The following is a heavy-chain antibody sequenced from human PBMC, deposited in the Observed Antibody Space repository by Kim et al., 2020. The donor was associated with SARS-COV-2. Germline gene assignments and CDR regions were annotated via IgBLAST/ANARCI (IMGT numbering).Heavy chain of an antibody. J-gene: IGHJ5*02. D-gene: IGHD6-6*01. CDR3: ARGGTPVSSIAATYYDP. Sequence: SETLSLTCAVYGGSFSGYYWSWIRQPPGKGLEWIGEINHSGSTNYNPSLKSRVTISVGTSKNQISLKLSSVTAADTAVYYCARGGTPVSSIAATYYDPWGQGTLVTVSS. CDR1: GGSFSGYY. V-gene: IGHV4-34*01. CDR2: INHSGST.